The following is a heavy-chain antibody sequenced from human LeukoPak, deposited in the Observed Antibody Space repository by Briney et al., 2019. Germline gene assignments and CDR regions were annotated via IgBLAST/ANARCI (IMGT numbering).Heavy chain of an antibody. CDR2: ISGSGGST. CDR3: AKDRYYYDSKDAFDM. Sequence: GGSLRLSCAASGYTFSDHYMDWVRQPPGKGLEWVSAISGSGGSTYYSDSVKGLFTISRDNSKNTLYLQMNSLRAEDTAVYYCAKDRYYYDSKDAFDMWGQGTMVTVSS. CDR1: GYTFSDHY. J-gene: IGHJ3*02. V-gene: IGHV3-23*01. D-gene: IGHD3-22*01.